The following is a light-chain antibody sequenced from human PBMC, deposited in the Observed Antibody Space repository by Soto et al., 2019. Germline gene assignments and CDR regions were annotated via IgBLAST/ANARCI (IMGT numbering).Light chain of an antibody. V-gene: IGKV3-15*01. Sequence: EIVLTQSPANLSVSPGERATLSCRASQSVRSNLAWYQQKPGQAPRLLIFGATTRPTNISARFTGSGSGTEFTLTISSLQSEDFAVYYCQQYVNWPPLTFGGGTKVEIK. J-gene: IGKJ4*01. CDR2: GAT. CDR1: QSVRSN. CDR3: QQYVNWPPLT.